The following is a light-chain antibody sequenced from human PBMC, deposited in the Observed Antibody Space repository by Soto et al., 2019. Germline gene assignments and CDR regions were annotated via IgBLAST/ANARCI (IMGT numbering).Light chain of an antibody. CDR1: QSISSN. Sequence: EIVLTQSPATLSLSPGERATLSCRASQSISSNLAWYQQKPGQAPRLLIYGVSTRATGISARFSGSGSGTEFTLTISSLQSEDSAVYYCQQFDKWPPSTFGQGTKVDNK. J-gene: IGKJ1*01. V-gene: IGKV3-15*01. CDR3: QQFDKWPPST. CDR2: GVS.